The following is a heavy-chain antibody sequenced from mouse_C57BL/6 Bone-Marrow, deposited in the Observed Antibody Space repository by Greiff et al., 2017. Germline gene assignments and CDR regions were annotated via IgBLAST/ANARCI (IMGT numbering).Heavy chain of an antibody. CDR2: ISDGGSYT. J-gene: IGHJ2*01. D-gene: IGHD3-2*02. Sequence: EVQRVESGGGLVKPGGSLKLSCAASGFTFSSYAMSWVRQTPEKRLGWVATISDGGSYTYYPENVKGRFTISRDNAKNNLYLQMSDLKSEDTAMYYCARQAFDYGGRGTTLTVSS. CDR1: GFTFSSYA. V-gene: IGHV5-4*01. CDR3: ARQAFDY.